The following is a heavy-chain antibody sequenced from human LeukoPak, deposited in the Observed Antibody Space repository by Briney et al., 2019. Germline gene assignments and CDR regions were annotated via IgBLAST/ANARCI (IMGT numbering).Heavy chain of an antibody. V-gene: IGHV4-59*01. CDR3: ARASGYCSGGSCYLEYYYYGMDV. CDR2: IYYSGST. D-gene: IGHD2-15*01. Sequence: SETLSVTCTVSGGSISGYYWSWIRQPPGKGLEWIGYIYYSGSTNYNPSLKSRVTISVDTSKNQFSLKLSSVTAADTAVYYCARASGYCSGGSCYLEYYYYGMDVWGQGTTVTVSS. CDR1: GGSISGYY. J-gene: IGHJ6*02.